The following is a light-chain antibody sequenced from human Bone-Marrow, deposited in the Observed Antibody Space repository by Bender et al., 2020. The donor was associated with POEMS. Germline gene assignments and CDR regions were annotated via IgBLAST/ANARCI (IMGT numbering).Light chain of an antibody. Sequence: SYVLTQPPSVSVAPGQTARITCGGNNIGSEGVHWYQQKPGQAPVLVIFYDSNRPSGIPERFSGSNSGNTATLAISRVEAGDEADYYCQVWDNTSDHSVFGTGTKVTVL. CDR1: NIGSEG. V-gene: IGLV3-21*02. CDR3: QVWDNTSDHSV. J-gene: IGLJ1*01. CDR2: YDS.